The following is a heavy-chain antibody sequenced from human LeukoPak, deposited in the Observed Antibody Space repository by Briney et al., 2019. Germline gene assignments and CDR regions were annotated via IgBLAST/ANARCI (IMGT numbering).Heavy chain of an antibody. D-gene: IGHD3-10*01. Sequence: SETLSLTCAVYGGSFSGYYWSWIRQLPGKGLEWIGEINHSGSTNYNPSLKSRVTISVDTSKNQFSLKLSSVTAADTAVYYCARGSHYYGSGSYYKDPDAFDIWGQGTMVTVSS. J-gene: IGHJ3*02. CDR1: GGSFSGYY. V-gene: IGHV4-34*01. CDR3: ARGSHYYGSGSYYKDPDAFDI. CDR2: INHSGST.